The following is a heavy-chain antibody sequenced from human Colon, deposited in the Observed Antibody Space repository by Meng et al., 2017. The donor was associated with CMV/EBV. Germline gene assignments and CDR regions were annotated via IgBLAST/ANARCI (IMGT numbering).Heavy chain of an antibody. J-gene: IGHJ4*02. V-gene: IGHV3-23*01. CDR2: INAGGGRT. CDR3: AKNLFVPPGIMSVFAPNDY. D-gene: IGHD1-14*01. CDR1: GFTFSNFA. Sequence: GGSLRLSCAASGFTFSNFAVSWVRQAPGKGLEWVSTINAGGGRTYYADSVKGRFTISRDNSKNTLYLQVNNLRVEDTAVYYCAKNLFVPPGIMSVFAPNDYWGQGTLVTVSS.